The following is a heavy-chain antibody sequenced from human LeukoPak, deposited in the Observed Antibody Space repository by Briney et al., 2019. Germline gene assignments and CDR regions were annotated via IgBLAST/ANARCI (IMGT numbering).Heavy chain of an antibody. V-gene: IGHV3-23*01. D-gene: IGHD3-3*01. CDR3: AKGSAYDFWSGYHHFDP. CDR1: GFTFSSYA. Sequence: PGGSLRLSCAASGFTFSSYAMSWVRQAPGKGLEWVSAISGSGGSTYYADSVKGRFTISRDNSKNTLYLQMNSLRAEDTAVYYCAKGSAYDFWSGYHHFDPWGQGTLVTVSS. CDR2: ISGSGGST. J-gene: IGHJ5*02.